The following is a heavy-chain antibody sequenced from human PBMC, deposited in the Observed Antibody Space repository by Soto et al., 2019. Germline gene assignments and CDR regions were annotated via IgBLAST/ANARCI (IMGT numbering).Heavy chain of an antibody. Sequence: GGSLRLSCAASGFTFSTYGMHWVRQAPGKGLEWVAVISYDGSDKYYADSVKGRFTISRDSSKNMLYLQMNSLRAEDTAIYYCAKESYYDTSDYNAFDIWGQGTMVTVSS. CDR2: ISYDGSDK. D-gene: IGHD3-22*01. CDR3: AKESYYDTSDYNAFDI. J-gene: IGHJ3*02. CDR1: GFTFSTYG. V-gene: IGHV3-30*18.